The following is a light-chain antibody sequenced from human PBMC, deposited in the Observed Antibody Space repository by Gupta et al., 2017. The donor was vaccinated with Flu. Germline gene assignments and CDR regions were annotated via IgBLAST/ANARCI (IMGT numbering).Light chain of an antibody. CDR3: AAWDDSLNGPV. CDR2: SNN. CDR1: SSNIGSNT. V-gene: IGLV1-44*01. J-gene: IGLJ3*02. Sequence: QSVLTQPPSASGTPGQRVTISCSGSSSNIGSNTVNWYQQLPGTAPNLLIYSNNQRPSGVPDRFSGSKSGTSASLATSWLQSEDEADYYCAAWDDSLNGPVFGGGTKLTVL.